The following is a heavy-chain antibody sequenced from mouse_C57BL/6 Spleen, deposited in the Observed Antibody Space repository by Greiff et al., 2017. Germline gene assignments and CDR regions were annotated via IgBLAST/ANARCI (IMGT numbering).Heavy chain of an antibody. CDR3: TRWGYYAMDY. Sequence: VKLMESGAELVRPGASVTLSCKASGYTFTDYEMHWVKQTPVHGLEWIGAIDPETGGTAYNQKFKGKAILTADKSSSTAYMELRSLTSEDSAVYYCTRWGYYAMDYWGQGTSVTVSS. V-gene: IGHV1-15*01. CDR2: IDPETGGT. CDR1: GYTFTDYE. J-gene: IGHJ4*01.